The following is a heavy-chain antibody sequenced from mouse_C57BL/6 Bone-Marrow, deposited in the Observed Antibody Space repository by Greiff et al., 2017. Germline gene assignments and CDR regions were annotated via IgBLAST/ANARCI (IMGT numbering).Heavy chain of an antibody. Sequence: QVQLQQPGAELVKPGASVKLSCKASGYTFTSYWMHWVKQRPGQGLEWIGMIHPNRGSTNYNEKFKSKATLTVDKSSSTAYMQLSSLTSEDSAVYYCASPGGYDYAYYFDYWGQGTTLTVSS. V-gene: IGHV1-64*01. CDR1: GYTFTSYW. CDR3: ASPGGYDYAYYFDY. CDR2: IHPNRGST. J-gene: IGHJ2*01. D-gene: IGHD2-4*01.